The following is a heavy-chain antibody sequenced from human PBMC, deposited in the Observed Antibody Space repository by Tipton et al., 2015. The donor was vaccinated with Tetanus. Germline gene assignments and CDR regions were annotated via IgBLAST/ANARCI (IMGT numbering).Heavy chain of an antibody. D-gene: IGHD3-16*01. Sequence: SLRLSCAASGFTLSDYYMTWVRQAPGEGLAWVANIMTDGSEESYVGSVRGRFTVSRNRAKNSVFLQMDSLRVEDTGVYYCARVDYLCNGAVYWGQGALVTVSS. CDR2: IMTDGSEE. CDR3: ARVDYLCNGAVY. V-gene: IGHV3-7*01. J-gene: IGHJ4*02. CDR1: GFTLSDYY.